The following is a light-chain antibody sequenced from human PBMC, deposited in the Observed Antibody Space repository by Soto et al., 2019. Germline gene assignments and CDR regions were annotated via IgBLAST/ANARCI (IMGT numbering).Light chain of an antibody. Sequence: EIVLTQSPGTLSLSPGERATLSCRASQSVSSNSSAWYQQRPGQAPRLLIHGASSRATGIPDRFSGSGSGTDFTLTISRLEPEDFAVYYCQQYGSSPRTFGQGTKVEIK. CDR3: QQYGSSPRT. V-gene: IGKV3-20*01. CDR1: QSVSSNS. J-gene: IGKJ1*01. CDR2: GAS.